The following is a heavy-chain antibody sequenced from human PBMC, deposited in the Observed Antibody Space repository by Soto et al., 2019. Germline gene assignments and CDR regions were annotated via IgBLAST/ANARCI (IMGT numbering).Heavy chain of an antibody. J-gene: IGHJ6*02. CDR2: IYYSGST. CDR1: GGSISSGDYY. D-gene: IGHD2-15*01. V-gene: IGHV4-30-4*01. CDR3: ARDVPPYCSGGSCYWDYYYGMEV. Sequence: SETLSLTCTVSGGSISSGDYYWSWIRQPPGKGLEWIGYIYYSGSTYYNPSLKSRVTISVDTSKNQFSLKLSSVTAADTAVYYCARDVPPYCSGGSCYWDYYYGMEVWGQGTTVTVSS.